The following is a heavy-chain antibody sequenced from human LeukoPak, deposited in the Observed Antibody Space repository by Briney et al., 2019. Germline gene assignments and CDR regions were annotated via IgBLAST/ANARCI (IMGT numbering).Heavy chain of an antibody. CDR3: ARATRYCSSTSCLGNWFDP. CDR1: GGSFSGHY. CDR2: INHSGST. Sequence: SETLSLTCAVYGGSFSGHYWSWIRQPPGKGLEWIGEINHSGSTNYNPSLKSRVTISVDTSKNQFSLKLSSVTAADTAVYYCARATRYCSSTSCLGNWFDPWGQGTLVTVSS. D-gene: IGHD2-2*01. J-gene: IGHJ5*02. V-gene: IGHV4-34*01.